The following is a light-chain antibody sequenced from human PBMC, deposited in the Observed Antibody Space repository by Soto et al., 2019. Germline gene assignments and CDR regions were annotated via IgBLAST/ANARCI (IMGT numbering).Light chain of an antibody. CDR2: EVS. CDR1: SSDIGRYKY. Sequence: QSALTQPASVSGSPGQSITISCTGTSSDIGRYKYVSWYQQHPGKAPKLIIFEVSYRPSGVSNRFSGSKSGNTASLTISGLRAEDGADYYCCSYTTSSTYVFGTGTKLTVL. J-gene: IGLJ1*01. CDR3: CSYTTSSTYV. V-gene: IGLV2-14*01.